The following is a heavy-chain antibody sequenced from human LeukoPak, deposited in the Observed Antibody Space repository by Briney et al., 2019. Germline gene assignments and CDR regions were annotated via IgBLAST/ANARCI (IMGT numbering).Heavy chain of an antibody. CDR1: VCTFSSYA. Sequence: AASVNVSCKASVCTFSSYAISWVGQPPGQGREWVGRINPIHGIANYAQKLKGRVTITADKSKSTAYMELSSLRSEDTAVYYCAIRFGSGSYYNDYWGQGTLVSVSS. CDR2: INPIHGIA. J-gene: IGHJ4*02. V-gene: IGHV1-69*04. CDR3: AIRFGSGSYYNDY. D-gene: IGHD3-10*01.